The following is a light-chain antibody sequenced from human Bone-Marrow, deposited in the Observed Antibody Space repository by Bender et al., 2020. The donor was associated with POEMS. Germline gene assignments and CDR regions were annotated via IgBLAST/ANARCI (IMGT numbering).Light chain of an antibody. V-gene: IGLV1-44*01. Sequence: QSVLTQPPSVSGTPGQRVTISCSGSGSNIGGYPVNWYQQLPGTAPRLLIYTNNQRHSGVPERFSGSKSGTSASLAISGLQSEDEADYYCATWTDCLHGPCVVFGGGTKLTVL. CDR3: ATWTDCLHGPCVV. J-gene: IGLJ2*01. CDR2: TNN. CDR1: GSNIGGYP.